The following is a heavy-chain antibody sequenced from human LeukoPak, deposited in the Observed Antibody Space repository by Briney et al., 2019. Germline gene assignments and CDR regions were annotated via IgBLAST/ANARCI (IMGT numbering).Heavy chain of an antibody. CDR1: GFTFSRYW. Sequence: GGSLRLSCAASGFTFSRYWMSWVRQAPGKGLEWVANIKQDGSEKYYVDSAKGRCTISRDNAKNSLYLQMNSLRAEDTAVYYCAGGMYSGSFDPWGQGTLVTVSS. D-gene: IGHD1-26*01. V-gene: IGHV3-7*02. J-gene: IGHJ5*02. CDR3: AGGMYSGSFDP. CDR2: IKQDGSEK.